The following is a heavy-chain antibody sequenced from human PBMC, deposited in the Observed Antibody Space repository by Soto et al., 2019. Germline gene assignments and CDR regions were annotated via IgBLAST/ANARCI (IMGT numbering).Heavy chain of an antibody. J-gene: IGHJ5*02. V-gene: IGHV1-18*01. CDR2: INVYNGNT. CDR3: ARGVGSGSYYDQDNWFDP. Sequence: QVQLVQSGGEVKKPGASVKVSCKASGYTFTNYGISWVRQAPGQGLEWMGWINVYNGNTKYAQKVQGRVTMTTDTSTSKAYRELRSLGADDTAVYYCARGVGSGSYYDQDNWFDPWGQGTLVTVSS. CDR1: GYTFTNYG. D-gene: IGHD3-10*01.